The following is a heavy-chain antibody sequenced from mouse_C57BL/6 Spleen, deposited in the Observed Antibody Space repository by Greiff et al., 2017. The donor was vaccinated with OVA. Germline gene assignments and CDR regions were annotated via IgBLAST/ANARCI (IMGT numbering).Heavy chain of an antibody. CDR1: GYTFTGYW. CDR3: ARGYYENDGGWFAY. Sequence: VQLQQSGAELMKPGASVKLSCKATGYTFTGYWIEWVKQRPGHGLEWIGEILPGRGSTNYHEKFKGKATFTADTSSNTAYMQLGSLTTEDSAIDYCARGYYENDGGWFAYWGQGTLVTVSA. CDR2: ILPGRGST. V-gene: IGHV1-9*01. D-gene: IGHD2-4*01. J-gene: IGHJ3*01.